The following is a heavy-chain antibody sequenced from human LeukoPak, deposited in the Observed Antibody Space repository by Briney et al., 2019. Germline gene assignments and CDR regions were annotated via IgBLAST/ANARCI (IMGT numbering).Heavy chain of an antibody. CDR3: ALYDFWSGDNAFDI. V-gene: IGHV4-38-2*01. D-gene: IGHD3-3*01. Sequence: ASETLSLTCAVSGYSISSGYYWGWIRQPPGKGLEWIGSIYYSGSTYYNPSLKSRVTISVDTSKNQFSLKLSSVTAADTAVYYCALYDFWSGDNAFDIWGQGTMVTVSS. CDR2: IYYSGST. J-gene: IGHJ3*02. CDR1: GYSISSGYY.